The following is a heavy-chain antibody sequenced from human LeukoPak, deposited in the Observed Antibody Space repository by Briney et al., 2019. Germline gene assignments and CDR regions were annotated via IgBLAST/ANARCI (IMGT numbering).Heavy chain of an antibody. CDR2: INPNSGGT. J-gene: IGHJ4*02. D-gene: IGHD2-15*01. CDR3: ARDGNCSGGSCSLDY. CDR1: GYTFTGHY. Sequence: GASVKVSCEASGYTFTGHYIHWVRQAPGQGLEWMGWINPNSGGTNYAQKFQGRVTMTRDTSINSAYMELRRLRSDDTAVYYCARDGNCSGGSCSLDYWGQGTLVTVSS. V-gene: IGHV1-2*02.